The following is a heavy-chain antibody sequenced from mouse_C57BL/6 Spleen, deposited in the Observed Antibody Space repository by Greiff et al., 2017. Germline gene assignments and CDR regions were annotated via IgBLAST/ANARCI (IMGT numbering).Heavy chain of an antibody. CDR2: IYPSDSET. D-gene: IGHD2-5*01. J-gene: IGHJ1*03. CDR3: ASSYSNYGHWYFDV. Sequence: VQLQQPGAELVRPGSSVKLSCKASGYTFTSYWMDWVKQRPGQGLEWIGNIYPSDSETHYNQKFKDKATLTVDKSSSTAYMQLSSLTSEDSAVYYCASSYSNYGHWYFDVWGTGTTVTVSS. CDR1: GYTFTSYW. V-gene: IGHV1-61*01.